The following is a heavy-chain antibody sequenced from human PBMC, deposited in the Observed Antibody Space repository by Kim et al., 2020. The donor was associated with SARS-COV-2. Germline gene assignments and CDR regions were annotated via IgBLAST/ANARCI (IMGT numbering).Heavy chain of an antibody. D-gene: IGHD6-19*01. CDR3: ANIASGCWFDP. V-gene: IGHV3-23*01. J-gene: IGHJ5*02. Sequence: TSYPDPAKGRFTISIDNSKNTLYLQMNSLRAEDTAVYYCANIASGCWFDPWGQGTLVTVSS. CDR2: T.